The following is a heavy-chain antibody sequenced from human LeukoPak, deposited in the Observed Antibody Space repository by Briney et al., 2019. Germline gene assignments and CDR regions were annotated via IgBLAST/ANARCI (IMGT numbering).Heavy chain of an antibody. CDR1: GGSFSGYH. D-gene: IGHD5-18*01. CDR3: ASTSAMVYFDY. V-gene: IGHV4-34*01. Sequence: SETLSLTCAVYGGSFSGYHWSWIRQPPGKGLEWFGEINHRGSTNYNPSLKSRVTISVDTSKNQFSLKPSSVTAADTAVYYCASTSAMVYFDYWGQGTLVTVSS. J-gene: IGHJ4*02. CDR2: INHRGST.